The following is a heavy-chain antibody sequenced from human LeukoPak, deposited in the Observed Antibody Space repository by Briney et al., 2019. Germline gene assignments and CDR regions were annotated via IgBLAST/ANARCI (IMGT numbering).Heavy chain of an antibody. V-gene: IGHV3-23*01. CDR1: GFMFNSYV. CDR3: ARGRGLGVVSPYFDY. J-gene: IGHJ4*02. Sequence: GGSLRLSCAASGFMFNSYVMSWVRQAPGKGLEWVSAINGGGGNTYYADSVKGRFTISRDNSKNMVYLQMNSLRADDTAVYYCARGRGLGVVSPYFDYWGQGTLVTVSS. CDR2: INGGGGNT. D-gene: IGHD3-3*01.